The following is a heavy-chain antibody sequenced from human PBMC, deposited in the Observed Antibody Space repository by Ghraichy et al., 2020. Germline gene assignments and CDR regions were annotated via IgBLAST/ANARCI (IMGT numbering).Heavy chain of an antibody. V-gene: IGHV3-48*01. D-gene: IGHD1-26*01. CDR1: GFTFGSYS. Sequence: GGSLRLSCVGSGFTFGSYSMNWVRQSPGKRLEWVSYITSSSSFKSYADSVKGRFTISRDNAQNSLYLQMNSLRAEDTAVYYCVRETVDDSGSYSKGFDYWGQGTLVTVST. CDR3: VRETVDDSGSYSKGFDY. CDR2: ITSSSSFK. J-gene: IGHJ4*02.